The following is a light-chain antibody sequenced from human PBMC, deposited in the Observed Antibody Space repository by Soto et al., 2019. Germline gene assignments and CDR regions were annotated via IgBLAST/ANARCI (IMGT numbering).Light chain of an antibody. V-gene: IGKV3-11*01. CDR2: GAS. CDR1: QSISSN. J-gene: IGKJ3*01. Sequence: EIVMTQSPATLSVSPGEGATLSCRASQSISSNLVWYQQKAGQAPRLLIYGASTRATGIPDRFSGSGYGTDFTLTISSLEPEDFAVYYCQQRSNIFGPGTKVDIK. CDR3: QQRSNI.